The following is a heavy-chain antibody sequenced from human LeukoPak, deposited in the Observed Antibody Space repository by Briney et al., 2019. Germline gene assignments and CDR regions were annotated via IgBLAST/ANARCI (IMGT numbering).Heavy chain of an antibody. V-gene: IGHV4-34*01. D-gene: IGHD2-21*02. CDR2: INHSGST. CDR1: GGSFSGYY. Sequence: SETLSLTCAVYGGSFSGYYWSWIRQPPGKGLEWIGEINHSGSTNYNPSLKSRVTISVDTSKNQFSLKLSSVTAADTAVYYCARGRYCGGDCPWGQGTLVTVSS. J-gene: IGHJ5*02. CDR3: ARGRYCGGDCP.